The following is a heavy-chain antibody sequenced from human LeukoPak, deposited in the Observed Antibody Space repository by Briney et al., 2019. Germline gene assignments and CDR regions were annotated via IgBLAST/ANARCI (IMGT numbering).Heavy chain of an antibody. V-gene: IGHV3-21*01. Sequence: GGSLRLSCAASGFTFSSYSMNWVRQAPGKGLEWVSFISTSSSYIHNADSVKGRFTISRDNPENSLYLQMNSLRAEDTAVYYCARAAIAAARIYYYMDVWGKGTTVPVSS. CDR2: ISTSSSYI. D-gene: IGHD6-13*01. CDR1: GFTFSSYS. J-gene: IGHJ6*03. CDR3: ARAAIAAARIYYYMDV.